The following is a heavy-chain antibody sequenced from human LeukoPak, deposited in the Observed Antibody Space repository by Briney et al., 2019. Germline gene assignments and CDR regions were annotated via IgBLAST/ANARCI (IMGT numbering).Heavy chain of an antibody. D-gene: IGHD1-1*01. V-gene: IGHV3-30*18. J-gene: IGHJ4*02. CDR2: ISYDGSNK. Sequence: GGSLRLSCAASGFTFSSYGMHWVRQAPGKGLEWVAVISYDGSNKYYADSVKGRFTISRDNSKNMLYLQMNSLRAEDTAVYYCAKVRWNERDYFDYWGQGTLVTVSS. CDR1: GFTFSSYG. CDR3: AKVRWNERDYFDY.